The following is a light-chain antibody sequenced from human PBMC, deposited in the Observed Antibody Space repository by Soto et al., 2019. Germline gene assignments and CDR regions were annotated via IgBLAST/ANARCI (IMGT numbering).Light chain of an antibody. CDR3: QQYYSTHWT. CDR1: QSVLYSSNNKNY. Sequence: DIVMTQSPDSLAVSLGERATINCESSQSVLYSSNNKNYLAWYQQKPGQPPKLLIYWASTRESGVPDRFSGSGSGTDFTLTISSLQAGDVAVYYCQQYYSTHWTFGQGTKVEIK. J-gene: IGKJ1*01. V-gene: IGKV4-1*01. CDR2: WAS.